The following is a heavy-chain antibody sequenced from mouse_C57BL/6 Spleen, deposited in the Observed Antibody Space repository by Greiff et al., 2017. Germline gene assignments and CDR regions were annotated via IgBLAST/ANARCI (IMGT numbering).Heavy chain of an antibody. CDR3: ARRGDIYYYGLAY. CDR1: GYTFTSYW. V-gene: IGHV1-52*01. CDR2: IDPSDSET. Sequence: QVQLQQPGAELVRPGSSVKLSCKGSGYTFTSYWMHWVKQRPIQGLEWIGNIDPSDSETTYNQKFKDKATLTVDTSSSTAYMQLSSLTSEDSAVYYSARRGDIYYYGLAYWGQGTMLTVSA. J-gene: IGHJ2*01. D-gene: IGHD1-1*01.